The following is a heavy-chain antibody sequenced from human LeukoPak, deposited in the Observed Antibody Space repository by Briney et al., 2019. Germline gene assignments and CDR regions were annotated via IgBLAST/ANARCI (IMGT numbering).Heavy chain of an antibody. J-gene: IGHJ4*02. V-gene: IGHV3-23*01. Sequence: GGSLRLSCVASGFSFNDFGMSWVRQAPGRGLEWVSSISGTGGSTHYADSVKGRLTISIDNSKNTLYLQMNSLRAGDTAVYYCAKSSYYDSSGFYREYYFDYWGQGTLVPVSS. CDR2: ISGTGGST. CDR3: AKSSYYDSSGFYREYYFDY. D-gene: IGHD3-22*01. CDR1: GFSFNDFG.